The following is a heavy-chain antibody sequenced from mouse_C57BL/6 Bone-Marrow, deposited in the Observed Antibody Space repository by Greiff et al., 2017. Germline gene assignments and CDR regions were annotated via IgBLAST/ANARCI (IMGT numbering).Heavy chain of an antibody. V-gene: IGHV1-82*01. CDR2: IYPGDGDT. J-gene: IGHJ4*01. D-gene: IGHD1-1*01. Sequence: VQLQESGPELVKPGASVKISCKASGYAFSSSWMNWVKQRPGKGLEWIGRIYPGDGDTNYNGKFKGKATLTADKSSSTAYMQLSSLTSEDSAVYFCANYSPYAMDYWGQGTSVTVSS. CDR1: GYAFSSSW. CDR3: ANYSPYAMDY.